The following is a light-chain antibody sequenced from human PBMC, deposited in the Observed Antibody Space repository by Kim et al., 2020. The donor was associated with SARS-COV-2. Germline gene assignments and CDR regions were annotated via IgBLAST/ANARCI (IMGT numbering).Light chain of an antibody. Sequence: YVGDRVTITCRASHSISSFLNWYQQKPGKAPKLLIYAASSLQSGVPSRFSGSGSGTDFTLTISSLQPEDSATYYCQQSYSAPPTTFGQGTRLEIK. CDR2: AAS. V-gene: IGKV1-39*01. J-gene: IGKJ5*01. CDR1: HSISSF. CDR3: QQSYSAPPTT.